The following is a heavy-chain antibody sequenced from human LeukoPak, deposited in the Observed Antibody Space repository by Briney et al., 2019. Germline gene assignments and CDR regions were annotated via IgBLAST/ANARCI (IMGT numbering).Heavy chain of an antibody. CDR1: GFTFSSYG. J-gene: IGHJ6*03. V-gene: IGHV3-30*02. CDR3: AKGSGYEAKYCYYYLDV. Sequence: GGSLRLSCAASGFTFSSYGMHWVRQAPGKGLEWVAFIRYDGSNKYYADSVKGRFTISRDNSKNTLYLHVNSLRPEDTAVYYCAKGSGYEAKYCYYYLDVWGKGTTVTISS. CDR2: IRYDGSNK. D-gene: IGHD5-12*01.